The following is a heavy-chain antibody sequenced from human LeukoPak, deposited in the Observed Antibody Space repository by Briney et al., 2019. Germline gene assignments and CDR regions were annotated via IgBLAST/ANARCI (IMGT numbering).Heavy chain of an antibody. CDR2: INHSGST. Sequence: SETLSLTCAVYGGSFSGYYWSWIRQPPGKGLEWIGEINHSGSTNYNPSLKSRVTISVDTSTNQFSLKLSSVTAADTAVYYCASGRAAAGVSGADYWGQGTLVTVSS. CDR1: GGSFSGYY. D-gene: IGHD6-13*01. J-gene: IGHJ4*02. CDR3: ASGRAAAGVSGADY. V-gene: IGHV4-34*01.